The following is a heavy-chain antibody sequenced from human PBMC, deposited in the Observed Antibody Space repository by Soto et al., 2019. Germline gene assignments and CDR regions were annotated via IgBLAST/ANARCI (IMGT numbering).Heavy chain of an antibody. CDR1: GDSVSSNSAA. D-gene: IGHD6-19*01. J-gene: IGHJ2*01. V-gene: IGHV6-1*01. CDR2: TYYRSKWYN. CDR3: AIWYSMGWHSGSWSLDL. Sequence: SQTLSLTCAISGDSVSSNSAAWNWIRQSPSRGLEWLGRTYYRSKWYNDYAVSVKSRITINPDTSKNQFSLQLNSVTPEDTAVYYCAIWYSMGWHSGSWSLDLWSRGILVTVSS.